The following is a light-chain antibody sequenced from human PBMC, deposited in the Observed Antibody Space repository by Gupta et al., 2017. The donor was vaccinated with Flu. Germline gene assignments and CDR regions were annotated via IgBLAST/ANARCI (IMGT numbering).Light chain of an antibody. Sequence: TSSCTGRTSNIGRNNVNCYQHGPETAPNLLLYVNNKRLAGAPDRVSGSNSGTSAAIAISVLQAEEEADYYCEAWEDSLNGHYVFGTGTKVTVL. CDR1: TSNIGRNN. J-gene: IGLJ1*01. CDR2: VNN. CDR3: EAWEDSLNGHYV. V-gene: IGLV1-44*01.